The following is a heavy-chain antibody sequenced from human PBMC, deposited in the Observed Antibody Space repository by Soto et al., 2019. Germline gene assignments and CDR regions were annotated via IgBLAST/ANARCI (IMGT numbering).Heavy chain of an antibody. CDR2: INPSGGST. CDR1: GYIFTSYY. CDR3: ARVRNMITSGGVIDHNGMDV. J-gene: IGHJ6*02. D-gene: IGHD3-16*02. Sequence: QVQLVQSGAEVKKPGASVKVSCETSGYIFTSYYIHWVRQAPGQGLEWVGVINPSGGSTSYAQKLRGRVTMTRDTSTSTVYMELSGLRSEDTGVYYCARVRNMITSGGVIDHNGMDVWGQGTTVTVSS. V-gene: IGHV1-46*01.